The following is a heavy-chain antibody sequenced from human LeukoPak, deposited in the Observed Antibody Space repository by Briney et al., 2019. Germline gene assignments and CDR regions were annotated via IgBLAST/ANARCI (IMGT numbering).Heavy chain of an antibody. J-gene: IGHJ1*01. CDR1: GFTFGSYG. V-gene: IGHV3-23*01. CDR2: ITPNADRA. D-gene: IGHD3-22*01. Sequence: PGGSLRLSCAASGFTFGSYGMSWVRQAPGKGLEWVSFITPNADRASYADSVKGRFTISRDNPRNTLYMQMNSLRDEDTAVYYCAIMLGYYDGSGYWVQWGQGTLVTASS. CDR3: AIMLGYYDGSGYWVQ.